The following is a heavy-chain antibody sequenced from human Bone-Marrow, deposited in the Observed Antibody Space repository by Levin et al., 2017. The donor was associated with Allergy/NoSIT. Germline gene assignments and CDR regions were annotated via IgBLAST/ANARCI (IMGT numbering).Heavy chain of an antibody. J-gene: IGHJ4*02. CDR2: FDSEDGKI. D-gene: IGHD3-16*01. CDR1: GYILSEVS. Sequence: ASVKVSCKVSGYILSEVSMHWVRQAPGKGLEWMGGFDSEDGKIIYAENFQDRVTMTEDISTDTAYMELSSLKSEDTAVYYCVKEAMKFGGVLDGPYYFDRWGQGTLVTVSS. CDR3: VKEAMKFGGVLDGPYYFDR. V-gene: IGHV1-24*01.